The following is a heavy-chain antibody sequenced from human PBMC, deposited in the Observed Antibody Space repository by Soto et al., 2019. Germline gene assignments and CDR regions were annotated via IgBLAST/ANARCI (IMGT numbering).Heavy chain of an antibody. V-gene: IGHV3-30*18. CDR2: ISFDSTKT. Sequence: QVQLVESGGGVVPPGRSLRLSCAASGFTLRTYGMHWVRQAPGKGLEWVSLISFDSTKTYYADSVRGRFTISRDTTKNSLYLHMNSLPPEDTAVYYCAKDFYAVGGSPAPRPHDFDSWGQGTLVTVSS. J-gene: IGHJ4*02. CDR1: GFTLRTYG. D-gene: IGHD2-2*01. CDR3: AKDFYAVGGSPAPRPHDFDS.